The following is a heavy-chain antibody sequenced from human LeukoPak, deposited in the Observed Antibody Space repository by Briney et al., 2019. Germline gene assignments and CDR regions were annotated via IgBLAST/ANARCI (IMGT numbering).Heavy chain of an antibody. J-gene: IGHJ6*02. CDR2: IYTSGST. CDR3: ARDRPLYCTNGVCYMTGYYYGMDV. CDR1: GGSISSYY. Sequence: SETLSLTCTVSGGSISSYYWSWIRQPAGKGLEWIGRIYTSGSTNYNPSLKSRVTMSVDTSKNQFSLKLSSVTAADTAVYYRARDRPLYCTNGVCYMTGYYYGMDVWGQGTTVTVSS. V-gene: IGHV4-4*07. D-gene: IGHD2-8*01.